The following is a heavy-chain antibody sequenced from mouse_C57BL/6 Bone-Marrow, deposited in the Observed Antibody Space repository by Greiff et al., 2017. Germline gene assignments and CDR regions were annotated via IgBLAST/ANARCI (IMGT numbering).Heavy chain of an antibody. V-gene: IGHV1S132*01. Sequence: VQGVESGAELVRPGASVKLSCKTSGYIFTSYWIHWVKQRSGQGLEWIARIYPGTGSTYYNEKFKGKATLTADKSSSTAYMQLSSLTSEDSTVYSCARWLRDGTGYFDGWGAGTTVTVSS. J-gene: IGHJ1*01. CDR3: ARWLRDGTGYFDG. CDR1: GYIFTSYW. CDR2: IYPGTGST. D-gene: IGHD2-2*01.